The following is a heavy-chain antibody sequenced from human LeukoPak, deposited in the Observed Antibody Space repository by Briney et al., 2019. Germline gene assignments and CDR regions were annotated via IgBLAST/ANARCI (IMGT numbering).Heavy chain of an antibody. CDR3: AKDRADTAIY. J-gene: IGHJ4*02. D-gene: IGHD5-18*01. Sequence: GGSLRLSCGASGFTFSSSAMSWVRQAPGKGLEWVSSISGSGNGRYYADSVKGRFTISRDNSKNTLYLQMNSLRAEDTAVYYCAKDRADTAIYWGQGTLVTVSS. CDR2: ISGSGNGR. V-gene: IGHV3-23*01. CDR1: GFTFSSSA.